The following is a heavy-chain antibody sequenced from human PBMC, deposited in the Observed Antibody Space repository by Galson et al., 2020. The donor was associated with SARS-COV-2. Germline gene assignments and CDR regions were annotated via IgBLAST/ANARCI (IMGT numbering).Heavy chain of an antibody. CDR1: GFTFDDYG. J-gene: IGHJ3*02. Sequence: GESLKISCAATGFTFDDYGMSWVRQAPGKGLEWRSGINWNGGSTGYADSVKGRFSISRDNAKNSVYLQMNSLRAEDTALYYCASLRTDGWYADAFDIWGQGTMVTVSS. V-gene: IGHV3-20*04. D-gene: IGHD6-19*01. CDR3: ASLRTDGWYADAFDI. CDR2: INWNGGST.